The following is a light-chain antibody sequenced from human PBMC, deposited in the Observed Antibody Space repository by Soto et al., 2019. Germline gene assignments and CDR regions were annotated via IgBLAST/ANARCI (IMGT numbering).Light chain of an antibody. CDR1: QSVSSY. J-gene: IGKJ1*01. V-gene: IGKV3-11*01. CDR3: QHYSACSVT. CDR2: DAS. Sequence: SVWTQSPANLSLSPGEGATLSCRASQSVSSYLAWYQQKPGQAPRLLIYDASSRATGIPARFSGSGSGTEFTLTICSLQPEDLATYYCQHYSACSVTFGQGTKVDI.